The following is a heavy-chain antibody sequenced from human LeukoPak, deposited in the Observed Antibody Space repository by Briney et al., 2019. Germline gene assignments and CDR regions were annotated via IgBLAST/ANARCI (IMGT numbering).Heavy chain of an antibody. CDR1: GGSISSGSYY. J-gene: IGHJ3*02. D-gene: IGHD3-3*01. Sequence: PSETLSLTCTVSGGSISSGSYYWSWIRQPAGKGLEWIGRTYTSGSTNYNPSLKSRVTISVDTSKNQFSLKLSSVTAADTAVYYCARDPERITIFGVVPRGAFDIWGQGTMVTVSS. V-gene: IGHV4-61*02. CDR2: TYTSGST. CDR3: ARDPERITIFGVVPRGAFDI.